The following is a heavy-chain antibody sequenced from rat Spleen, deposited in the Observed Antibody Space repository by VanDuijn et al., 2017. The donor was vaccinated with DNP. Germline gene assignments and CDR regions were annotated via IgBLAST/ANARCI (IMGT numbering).Heavy chain of an antibody. J-gene: IGHJ4*01. CDR1: GFTFSDYN. CDR2: IFYDGSRT. Sequence: EVQLVESGGGLLQPGRSLKLSCAASGFTFSDYNMAWVRQAPKEGLEWVATIFYDGSRTYYRDSVKGRFTISRDNAKSTLYLQMDSLRSEDTATYYCTQGNNYAMDAWGQGTSVTVSS. CDR3: TQGNNYAMDA. V-gene: IGHV5S10*01.